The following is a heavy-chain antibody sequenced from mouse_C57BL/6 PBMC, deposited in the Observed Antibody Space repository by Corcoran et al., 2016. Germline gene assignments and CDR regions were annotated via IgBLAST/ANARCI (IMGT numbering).Heavy chain of an antibody. Sequence: QVQLQQPGAELVRPGTSVKLSCKASGYTFTSYWMHWVKQRPGQGLEWIGVIDPSDSYTNYNQKFKGKATLTVDTSSSTAYMQLSSLTSEDSAVYYCARLNGSSYYYYAMDYWGQGTSVTVSS. D-gene: IGHD1-1*01. CDR3: ARLNGSSYYYYAMDY. CDR1: GYTFTSYW. CDR2: IDPSDSYT. V-gene: IGHV1-59*01. J-gene: IGHJ4*01.